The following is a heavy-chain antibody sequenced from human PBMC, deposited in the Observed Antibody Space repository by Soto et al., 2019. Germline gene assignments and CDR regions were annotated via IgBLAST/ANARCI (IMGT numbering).Heavy chain of an antibody. CDR2: ISGRDDST. CDR1: GFTFSSFA. CDR3: ATDSSFYVDSRGYSHAGIDS. D-gene: IGHD3-22*01. Sequence: EVQLLESGGGLVQPGGSLRLSCAASGFTFSSFAMNWVRQAPGKGLEWVSSISGRDDSTYYADSVKGRFTISRDNSKNTLYLRMNSLRDEDTAEYDCATDSSFYVDSRGYSHAGIDSWGQGTPVTVSS. V-gene: IGHV3-23*01. J-gene: IGHJ4*02.